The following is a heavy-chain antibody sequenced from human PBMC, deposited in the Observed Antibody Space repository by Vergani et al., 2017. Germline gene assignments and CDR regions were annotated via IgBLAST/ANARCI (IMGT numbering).Heavy chain of an antibody. CDR3: ATXKISSRGVRYYDYYMDV. J-gene: IGHJ6*03. D-gene: IGHD3-3*02. Sequence: QVQLQQWGAGLLKPSETLSLTCAVYGGSFSGYYWSWIRPPPGKGLEWIGEINHSGSTNYNPSLKSRVTISVDTSKNQFSLKLSSVTAADTAVYYWATXKISSRGVRYYDYYMDVWGKGSTVTVSS. V-gene: IGHV4-34*01. CDR2: INHSGST. CDR1: GGSFSGYY.